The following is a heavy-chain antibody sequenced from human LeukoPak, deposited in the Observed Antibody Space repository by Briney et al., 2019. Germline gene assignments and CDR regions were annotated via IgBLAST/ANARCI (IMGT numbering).Heavy chain of an antibody. Sequence: ASVKVSCKASGYTFTGYYMHWVRQAPGQGLEWMGWINPNSGGTNYAQKFQGRVTMTRDTSISTAYVELSRLRSDDTAVYYCARAYYYGSGEFDYWGQGTLVTVSS. CDR3: ARAYYYGSGEFDY. J-gene: IGHJ4*02. D-gene: IGHD3-10*01. V-gene: IGHV1-2*02. CDR2: INPNSGGT. CDR1: GYTFTGYY.